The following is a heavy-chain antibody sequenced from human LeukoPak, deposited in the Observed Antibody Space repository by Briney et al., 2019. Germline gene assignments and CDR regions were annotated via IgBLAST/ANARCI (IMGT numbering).Heavy chain of an antibody. CDR2: ISAYNGNT. D-gene: IGHD3-22*01. J-gene: IGHJ4*02. V-gene: IGHV1-18*01. CDR1: GYTFPSYG. Sequence: ASVQVSCHASGYTFPSYGISWVRAAPGQGLEWMGWISAYNGNTNYAQKLQGRVTMTTDTSTSTAYMELRSLRSDDTAVYHCARARGRSLITTIDYWGQGSLVTVSS. CDR3: ARARGRSLITTIDY.